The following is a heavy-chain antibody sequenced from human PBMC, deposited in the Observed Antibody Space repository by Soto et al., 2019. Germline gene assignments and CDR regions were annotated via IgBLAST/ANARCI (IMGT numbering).Heavy chain of an antibody. CDR1: GYTFTGYY. J-gene: IGHJ4*02. CDR2: INPNSGGT. Sequence: GASVKVSYKASGYTFTGYYMHWVRQAPGQGLEWMGWINPNSGGTNYAQKFQGRVTMTRDTSISTAYMELSRLRSDDTAVYYCARVGFAYSSYPSVPYHYFDYCGQGTLVTVSS. V-gene: IGHV1-2*02. D-gene: IGHD6-6*01. CDR3: ARVGFAYSSYPSVPYHYFDY.